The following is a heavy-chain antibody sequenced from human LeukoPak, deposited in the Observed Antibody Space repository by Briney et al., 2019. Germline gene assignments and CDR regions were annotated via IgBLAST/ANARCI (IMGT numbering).Heavy chain of an antibody. Sequence: SETLSLTCSVSGGSISSSSYYWGWIRQSPGKGLEWIGSIYHSGSTYYNPSLKSRVTISVDTSKNQFSLKLNSVTAADTAVYYCARDRRVYCGGDCYQYYFDHWGQGTLVTVSS. CDR3: ARDRRVYCGGDCYQYYFDH. J-gene: IGHJ4*02. V-gene: IGHV4-39*07. CDR1: GGSISSSSYY. D-gene: IGHD2-21*02. CDR2: IYHSGST.